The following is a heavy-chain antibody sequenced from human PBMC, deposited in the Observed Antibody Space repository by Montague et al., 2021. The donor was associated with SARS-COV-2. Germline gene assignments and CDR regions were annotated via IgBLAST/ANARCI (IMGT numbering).Heavy chain of an antibody. D-gene: IGHD3-10*01. J-gene: IGHJ4*02. Sequence: SETLSLTCAVTGASMSPYHWSWIRQPPGKGLEWIGNLHHSGATNYNPSLESRVTMSVDTSKNHFSLNLISVTAADTAVYFCATSLGGRYYWADYYFDYWGQGILVTVSA. CDR3: ATSLGGRYYWADYYFDY. CDR1: GASMSPYH. CDR2: LHHSGAT. V-gene: IGHV4-59*01.